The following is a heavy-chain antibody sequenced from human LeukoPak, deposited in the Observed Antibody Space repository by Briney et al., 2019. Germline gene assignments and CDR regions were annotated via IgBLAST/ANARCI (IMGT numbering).Heavy chain of an antibody. V-gene: IGHV1-2*02. Sequence: GASVKVSCKASGYTFTGYYVHWVRQAPGQGLEWMGWINSYSGDTNYEQKFQGRVTMTRDTSISIVYMELSRLRSDDTAVYYCARGDTAEYFQHWGQGTLVTVSS. CDR1: GYTFTGYY. CDR2: INSYSGDT. J-gene: IGHJ1*01. CDR3: ARGDTAEYFQH.